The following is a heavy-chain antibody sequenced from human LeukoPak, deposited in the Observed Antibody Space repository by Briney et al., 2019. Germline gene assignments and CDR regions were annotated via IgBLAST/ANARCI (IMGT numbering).Heavy chain of an antibody. Sequence: GGTLRLSCAASGFTFSNYGMNWVRQAPGKGLEWVSAISGSGHNTYYADSLTGRFTISRDNAKNSLYLQMNSLRAKDTAMYYCARRATTERGHSYGLDFWGQGTLVTVSS. CDR2: ISGSGHNT. CDR3: ARRATTERGHSYGLDF. J-gene: IGHJ4*02. D-gene: IGHD5-18*01. CDR1: GFTFSNYG. V-gene: IGHV3-21*01.